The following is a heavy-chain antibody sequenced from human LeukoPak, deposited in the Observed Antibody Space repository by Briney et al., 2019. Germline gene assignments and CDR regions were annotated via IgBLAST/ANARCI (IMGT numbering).Heavy chain of an antibody. D-gene: IGHD3-10*01. V-gene: IGHV3-23*01. J-gene: IGHJ4*02. Sequence: GGSLRLSCAASGFTVSSNYMSWVRQAPGKGLEWVSAISGSGGSTYYADSVKGRFTISRDNSKNTLYLQMNSLRAEDTAAYYCAKGKGWFGEFFDYWGQGTLVTVSS. CDR3: AKGKGWFGEFFDY. CDR2: ISGSGGST. CDR1: GFTVSSNY.